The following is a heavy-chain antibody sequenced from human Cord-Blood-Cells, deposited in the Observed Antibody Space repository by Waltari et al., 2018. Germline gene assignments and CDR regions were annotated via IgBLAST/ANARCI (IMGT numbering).Heavy chain of an antibody. J-gene: IGHJ3*02. CDR1: GGSISSSSYY. Sequence: QLQLQESGPGLVKPSETLSLTCTVSGGSISSSSYYWGWFRQPPGKGLEWIGSIYYSGSTYYNPSLKSRVTISVDTSKNQFSLKLSSVTAADTAVYYCARPHSSSDAFDIWGQGTMVIVSS. D-gene: IGHD6-6*01. V-gene: IGHV4-39*01. CDR3: ARPHSSSDAFDI. CDR2: IYYSGST.